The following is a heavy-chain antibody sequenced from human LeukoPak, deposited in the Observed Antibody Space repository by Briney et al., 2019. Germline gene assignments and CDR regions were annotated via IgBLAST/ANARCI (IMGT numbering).Heavy chain of an antibody. V-gene: IGHV1-46*01. CDR2: INPTGGST. J-gene: IGHJ6*02. Sequence: ASVKVSCKASGYTFTTYYIHWMRQAPGQGLEWMGIINPTGGSTNYAQKFQGRVTVTRDTSASTVYMELSSLSSEDTAVYYCARSSYFPSYFHLDGMDVWGQGTTVTVSS. D-gene: IGHD3-9*01. CDR1: GYTFTTYY. CDR3: ARSSYFPSYFHLDGMDV.